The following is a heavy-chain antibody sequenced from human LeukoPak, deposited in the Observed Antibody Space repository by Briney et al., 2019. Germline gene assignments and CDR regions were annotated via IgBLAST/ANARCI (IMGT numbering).Heavy chain of an antibody. V-gene: IGHV3-23*01. CDR3: AKALRWDYFGY. CDR1: GVTFSSYV. CDR2: ISGSGGGT. J-gene: IGHJ4*02. D-gene: IGHD4-23*01. Sequence: GGSLRLSCEASGVTFSSYVMSWVRQAPGKGPEWVSGISGSGGGTYYADSVKGRFAISRDNSKNTLYLQMNSLRAEDTAVYYCAKALRWDYFGYWGQGTLVTVSS.